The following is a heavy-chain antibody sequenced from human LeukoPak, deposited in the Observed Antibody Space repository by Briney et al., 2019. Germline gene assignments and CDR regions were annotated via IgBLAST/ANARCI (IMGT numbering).Heavy chain of an antibody. J-gene: IGHJ4*02. Sequence: PGGSLRLSCAASGFTVSSNYMSWVRQAPGKGLEWVSVIYSGGYTYYADSVKGRFTISRDSSKNTLYLRMNSLRAEDTAVYYCAKTGNPATGDYWGQGTLVTVSS. D-gene: IGHD1-1*01. CDR2: IYSGGYT. V-gene: IGHV3-53*01. CDR1: GFTVSSNY. CDR3: AKTGNPATGDY.